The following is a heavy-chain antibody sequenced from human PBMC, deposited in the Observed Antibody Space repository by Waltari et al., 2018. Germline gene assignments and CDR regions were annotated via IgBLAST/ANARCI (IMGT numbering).Heavy chain of an antibody. V-gene: IGHV3-23*01. CDR3: AKWDRVIVSEGGAFDI. D-gene: IGHD3-22*01. CDR1: GFTISSNA. Sequence: EVQLLESGGALVQPGGSLRLSCAASGFTISSNAMSWVRQAPGKGLEWVSVISSSCGTIYYADSVKGRFTISRDYSKNTLYLQMNSLRAGDTAVYFCAKWDRVIVSEGGAFDIWGQGTMVTVSS. CDR2: ISSSCGTI. J-gene: IGHJ3*02.